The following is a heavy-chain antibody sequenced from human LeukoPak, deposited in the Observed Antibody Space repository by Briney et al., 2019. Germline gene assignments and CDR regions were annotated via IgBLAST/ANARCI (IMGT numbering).Heavy chain of an antibody. Sequence: PGGSLRLSCAASGFTFSSYSMNWVRQAPGKGLEWVAYISSSSNTIDSADSVKGRFTISRDNAKNSLYLQVNSLRAEDTAVYYCARARGYSYGYSDYWGRGTLVTVSS. CDR2: ISSSSNTI. CDR1: GFTFSSYS. V-gene: IGHV3-48*01. D-gene: IGHD5-18*01. J-gene: IGHJ4*02. CDR3: ARARGYSYGYSDY.